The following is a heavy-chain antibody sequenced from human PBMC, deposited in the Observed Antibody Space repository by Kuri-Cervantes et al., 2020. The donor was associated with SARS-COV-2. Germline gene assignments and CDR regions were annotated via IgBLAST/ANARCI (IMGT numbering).Heavy chain of an antibody. Sequence: SVKVSCKASGFTFTSYAMQWVRQARGQRLAWIGWIVVGSGNTNYAQKFQERVTITRDMSTSTAYMELRSLRSDDTAVYYCARERWVGALDYWGQGTLVTVSS. CDR2: IVVGSGNT. CDR3: ARERWVGALDY. CDR1: GFTFTSYA. V-gene: IGHV1-58*02. J-gene: IGHJ4*02. D-gene: IGHD1-26*01.